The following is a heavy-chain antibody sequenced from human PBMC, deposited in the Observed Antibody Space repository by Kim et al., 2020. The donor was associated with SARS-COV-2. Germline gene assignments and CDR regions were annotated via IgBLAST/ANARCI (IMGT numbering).Heavy chain of an antibody. CDR3: ARGRPRVVVITPRWWYFDY. J-gene: IGHJ4*02. Sequence: KGRLTITRDNAKSSRYLQMHSLRAEDTAVYYCARGRPRVVVITPRWWYFDYWGQGTLVTVSS. D-gene: IGHD3-22*01. V-gene: IGHV3-48*03.